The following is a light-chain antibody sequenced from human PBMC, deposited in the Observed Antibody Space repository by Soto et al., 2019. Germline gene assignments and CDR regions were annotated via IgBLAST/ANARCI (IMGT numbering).Light chain of an antibody. Sequence: QSALTQPASVSGSPGQSITISCTGTSSDVGLYNLVSWYQQLPGKAPKLIIYEVNERPSGISDRFSGSKSGNTASLTISGLQDEDEADYYCCSYVGSSILMFGGRTTVTVL. CDR2: EVN. J-gene: IGLJ3*02. CDR1: SSDVGLYNL. V-gene: IGLV2-23*02. CDR3: CSYVGSSILM.